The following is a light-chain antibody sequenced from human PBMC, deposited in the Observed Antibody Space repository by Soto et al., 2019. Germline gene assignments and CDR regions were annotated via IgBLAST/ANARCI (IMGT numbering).Light chain of an antibody. J-gene: IGLJ3*02. CDR3: GTWDSSMSAGV. Sequence: QSVLTQPPSVSAAPGQKVTISGSGSSSNIGNNYVSWYQQLPGTAPKLLIYENNKRPSGIPDRFSGSKSGTSATLGITGLPTGDEADYFCGTWDSSMSAGVFGGGTKVTVL. CDR2: ENN. CDR1: SSNIGNNY. V-gene: IGLV1-51*02.